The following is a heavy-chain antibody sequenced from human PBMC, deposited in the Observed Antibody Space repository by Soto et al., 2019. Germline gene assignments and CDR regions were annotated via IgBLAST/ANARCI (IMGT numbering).Heavy chain of an antibody. CDR3: ARGRTRTLCSGTEV. V-gene: IGHV4-30-2*02. J-gene: IGHJ6*01. D-gene: IGHD2-15*01. CDR2: IYHSGST. Sequence: LNRKPPGKGLEWIGYIYHSGSTYYNPSLKSRVTISVDRSKNQFSLKLSSVTAADTALYFCARGRTRTLCSGTEVWVNGTTVPV.